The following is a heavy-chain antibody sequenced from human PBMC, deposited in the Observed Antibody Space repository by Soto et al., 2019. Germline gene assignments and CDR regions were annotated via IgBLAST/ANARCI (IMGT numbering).Heavy chain of an antibody. CDR2: FYHTGTT. V-gene: IGHV4-4*02. Sequence: SETLSLTCAVSGTSISSTFWWTWVRQPPGKGLEWKGEFYHTGTTKYNPSLKSRVTISVDTSKNQFSLKLSSVSAADTAVYYCARRYGPGFXYWGQGTLVTVSS. CDR1: GTSISSTFW. D-gene: IGHD4-17*01. CDR3: ARRYGPGFXY. J-gene: IGHJ4*02.